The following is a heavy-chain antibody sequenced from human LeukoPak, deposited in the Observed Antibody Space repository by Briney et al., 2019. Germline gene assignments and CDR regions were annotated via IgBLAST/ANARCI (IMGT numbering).Heavy chain of an antibody. CDR3: ARARAPHYYYGMDV. V-gene: IGHV4-59*12. CDR1: GGSISSYY. J-gene: IGHJ6*02. CDR2: IYYSGST. Sequence: SETLSLTCTVSGGSISSYYWSWIRQPPGKGLEWIGCIYYSGSTNYNPSLKSRVTISVDRSKNQFSLKLSSVTAADTAVYYCARARAPHYYYGMDVWGQGTTVTVSS.